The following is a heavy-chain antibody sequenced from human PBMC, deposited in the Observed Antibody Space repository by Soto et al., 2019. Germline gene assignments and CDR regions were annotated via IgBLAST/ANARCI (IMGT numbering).Heavy chain of an antibody. CDR1: GYTFTSYA. V-gene: IGHV1-3*01. D-gene: IGHD2-21*02. J-gene: IGHJ4*02. CDR3: ARGSIVVVTAKY. CDR2: INAGNGNT. Sequence: ASVKVSCKASGYTFTSYAMHWVRQAPGQRLEWMGWINAGNGNTKYSQKFQGRVTITRDTSASTAYMELSSLRSEDTAVYYCARGSIVVVTAKYWGQGTLVTVSS.